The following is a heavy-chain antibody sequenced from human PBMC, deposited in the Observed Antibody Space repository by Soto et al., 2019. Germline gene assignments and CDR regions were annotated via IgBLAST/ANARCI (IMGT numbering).Heavy chain of an antibody. Sequence: GESLKISCKGFGYRFTSYWIAWVSQMPGKGLEWVGIIYPGDSDTRYSPSFQGQVTISADKSISTAYLQWSSLKASDTAIYYCARTAAAGKYYYGVDVWGQGTTVTVSS. CDR3: ARTAAAGKYYYGVDV. J-gene: IGHJ6*02. D-gene: IGHD6-13*01. V-gene: IGHV5-51*01. CDR1: GYRFTSYW. CDR2: IYPGDSDT.